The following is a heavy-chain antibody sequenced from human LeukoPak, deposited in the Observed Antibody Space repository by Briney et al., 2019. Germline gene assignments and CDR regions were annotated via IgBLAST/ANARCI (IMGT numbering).Heavy chain of an antibody. CDR2: TYYSGST. Sequence: SETLSLTCTVSGGSISSGGYYWSWIRQHPGKGLEWIGYTYYSGSTYYNPSLESRVTISVDTSKNQFSLRLSSVTAADTAVYYCARAVGQLWLRVGAFDIWGQGTMVTVSS. J-gene: IGHJ3*02. CDR3: ARAVGQLWLRVGAFDI. CDR1: GGSISSGGYY. D-gene: IGHD5-18*01. V-gene: IGHV4-30-4*08.